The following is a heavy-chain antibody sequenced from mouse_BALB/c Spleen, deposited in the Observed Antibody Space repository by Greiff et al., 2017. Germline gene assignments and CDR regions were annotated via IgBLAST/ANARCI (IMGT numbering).Heavy chain of an antibody. CDR3: ALYYYGSSYGY. J-gene: IGHJ2*01. CDR1: GYSITSDYA. CDR2: ISYSGST. Sequence: EVQLKQSGPGLVKPSQSLSLTCTVTGYSITSDYAWNWIRKFPGNKLEWMGYISYSGSTSYNPSLKSRISITRDTSKNQFFLQLNSVTTEDTATYYCALYYYGSSYGYWGQGTTLTVSS. V-gene: IGHV3-2*02. D-gene: IGHD1-1*01.